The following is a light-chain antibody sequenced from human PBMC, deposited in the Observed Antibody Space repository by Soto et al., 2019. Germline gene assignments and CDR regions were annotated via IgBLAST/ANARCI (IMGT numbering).Light chain of an antibody. V-gene: IGKV3-11*01. CDR1: QSFAIY. Sequence: DIVLTQSPATLSLSPGERATLSCRASQSFAIYLAWYQQKPGQAPRLLIYGAFNRATGIPARFSGSGSGTDSPLTISSLEHEDLAIYYWQQHSNWWTFGQGTKVEIK. CDR3: QQHSNWWT. CDR2: GAF. J-gene: IGKJ1*01.